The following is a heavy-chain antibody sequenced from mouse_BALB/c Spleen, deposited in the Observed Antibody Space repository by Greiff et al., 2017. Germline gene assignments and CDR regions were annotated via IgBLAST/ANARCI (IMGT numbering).Heavy chain of an antibody. J-gene: IGHJ4*01. CDR2: IYPGDGDT. CDR1: GYAFSSYW. CDR3: ARSGYDGYYYAMDY. V-gene: IGHV1-80*01. D-gene: IGHD2-14*01. Sequence: QVQLQQSGAELVRPGSSVKISCKASGYAFSSYWMNWVKQRPGQGLEWIGQIYPGDGDTNYNGKFKGKATLTADKSSSTAYMQLSSLTSEDSAVYFCARSGYDGYYYAMDYWGQGTSVTVSS.